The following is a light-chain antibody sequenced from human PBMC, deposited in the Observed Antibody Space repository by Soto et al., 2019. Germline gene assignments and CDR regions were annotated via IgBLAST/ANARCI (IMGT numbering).Light chain of an antibody. J-gene: IGKJ5*01. V-gene: IGKV3-15*01. CDR1: QSVSSY. CDR2: GAS. CDR3: QQYNNWLIT. Sequence: EIVMTQSPATLSVSPVERATLSCRASQSVSSYLAWYQQKPGQAPRLLIYGASTRATGIPARFSGSGSGTEFTLTISSLQSEDFAVYYCQQYNNWLITFGQGTRLEIK.